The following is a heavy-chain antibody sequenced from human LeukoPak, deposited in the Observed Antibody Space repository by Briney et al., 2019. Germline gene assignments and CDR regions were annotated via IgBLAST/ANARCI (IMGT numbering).Heavy chain of an antibody. V-gene: IGHV4-39*07. J-gene: IGHJ4*02. Sequence: SETLSLTCTVSGGSISSSNYYWGWIRQPPGKGLEWIGSIYSSGSTYYNPSLKSRITISVDTSKNQFSLKVSSVTAADTAVYYCARGMYYFDYWGQGTLVTVSA. CDR1: GGSISSSNYY. CDR3: ARGMYYFDY. CDR2: IYSSGST.